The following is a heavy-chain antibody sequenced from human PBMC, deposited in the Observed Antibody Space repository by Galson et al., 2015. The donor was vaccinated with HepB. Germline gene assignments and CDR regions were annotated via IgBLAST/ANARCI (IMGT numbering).Heavy chain of an antibody. J-gene: IGHJ4*02. CDR3: VKDPFGILTGYSSFDY. CDR2: ISSNGGST. D-gene: IGHD3-9*01. CDR1: GFTFSSYA. V-gene: IGHV3-64D*06. Sequence: SLRLSCAASGFTFSSYAMHWVRQAPGKGLEYVSAISSNGGSTYYADSVKGRFTISRGNSKNTLYLQMSSLRAEDTAVYYCVKDPFGILTGYSSFDYWGQGTLVTVSS.